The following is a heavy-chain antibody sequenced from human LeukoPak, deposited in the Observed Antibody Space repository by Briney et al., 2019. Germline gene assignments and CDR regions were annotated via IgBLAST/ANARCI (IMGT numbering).Heavy chain of an antibody. CDR3: ARRDHTGRSHAWFDP. V-gene: IGHV4-39*01. CDR2: LSDTGTT. J-gene: IGHJ5*02. Sequence: SETLSLTCTVSGGSVSTISHFWDWVRQPPGKGLEWIVSLSDTGTTYYNPSLESRVTMSVDTSKNQFSLKLSSMTAADTAVYYCARRDHTGRSHAWFDPWGQGTLVTVSS. CDR1: GGSVSTISHF. D-gene: IGHD1-14*01.